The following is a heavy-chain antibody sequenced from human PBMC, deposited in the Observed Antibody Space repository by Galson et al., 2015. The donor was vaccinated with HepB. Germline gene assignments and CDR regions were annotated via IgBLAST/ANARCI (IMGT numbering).Heavy chain of an antibody. V-gene: IGHV3-23*01. CDR3: AKQAVVVVSAAMRGGMDV. CDR1: GFTFRNYL. Sequence: SLRLSCAASGFTFRNYLMRWVRQAPGKGLEWVSSISDSGVSAYYAESVKGRFAVSRDNAKNTLYLQMGSLRAEDTAVYYCAKQAVVVVSAAMRGGMDVWGRGTTVTVSS. J-gene: IGHJ6*02. CDR2: ISDSGVSA. D-gene: IGHD2-2*01.